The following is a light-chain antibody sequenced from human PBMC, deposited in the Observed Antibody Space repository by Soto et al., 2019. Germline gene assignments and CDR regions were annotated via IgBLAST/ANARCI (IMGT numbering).Light chain of an antibody. CDR3: QQSYSTTWT. J-gene: IGKJ1*01. V-gene: IGKV1-39*01. CDR1: QGISTY. CDR2: AAS. Sequence: EIQVTQSASSLSASVGDRVSITCRASQGISTYLNCYQQKPGKAPKLLIYAASSLQSGVPSRFSGSGSETDFTLTISSLQPEDFATYSCQQSYSTTWTFGQGTKVDI.